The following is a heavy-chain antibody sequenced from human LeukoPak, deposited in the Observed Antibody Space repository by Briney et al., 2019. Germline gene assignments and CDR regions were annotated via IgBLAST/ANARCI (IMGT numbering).Heavy chain of an antibody. Sequence: GGSLRLSCAASGXTFSSYSMNWVRQAPGKGLEWVSAISGSGGSTYYADSVKGRFTISRDNSKNTLYVQMNSLRAEDTAVYYCAKDKVGSSGYGSGDYWGQGTLVTVSS. CDR3: AKDKVGSSGYGSGDY. CDR1: GXTFSSYS. J-gene: IGHJ4*02. V-gene: IGHV3-23*01. CDR2: ISGSGGST. D-gene: IGHD3-10*01.